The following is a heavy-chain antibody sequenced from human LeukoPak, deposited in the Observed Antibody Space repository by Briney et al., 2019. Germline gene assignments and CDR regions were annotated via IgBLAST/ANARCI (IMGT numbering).Heavy chain of an antibody. D-gene: IGHD2-8*01. CDR1: GFTFSSYA. V-gene: IGHV3-21*01. CDR3: ARGGYCTNGVCYGAFDI. CDR2: ISSSSSYI. J-gene: IGHJ3*02. Sequence: AGGSLRLSCAASGFTFSSYAMSWVRQAPGKGLEWVSSISSSSSYIYYADSVKGRFTISRDNAKNSLYLQMNSLRAEDTAVYYCARGGYCTNGVCYGAFDIWGQGTMVTVSS.